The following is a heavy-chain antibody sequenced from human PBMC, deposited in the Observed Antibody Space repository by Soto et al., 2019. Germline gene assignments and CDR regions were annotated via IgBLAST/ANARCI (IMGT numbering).Heavy chain of an antibody. D-gene: IGHD3-10*01. J-gene: IGHJ4*02. V-gene: IGHV1-69*02. CDR2: INPILSMS. CDR3: ASSYGSGYRAFDY. Sequence: QVQLVQSGAEVKKPGSSVRVSCKASGDTFTFYSINWVRQAPGLGLEWMGRINPILSMSNYAQRFQGRVMMSADKAKSTAYRGLSSLRPEVKAMYYSASSYGSGYRAFDYWGQGALVTVS. CDR1: GDTFTFYS.